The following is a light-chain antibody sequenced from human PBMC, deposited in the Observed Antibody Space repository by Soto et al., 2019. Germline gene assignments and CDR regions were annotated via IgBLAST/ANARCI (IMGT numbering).Light chain of an antibody. Sequence: EIVLTQSPGTLSLSPGERATLSCRASQSVSSSFLAWFQQKPGQAPRLLIYGAFYRATGIPDRFSGSGSGTDFTLTISRLEPEDFAVYYCQQYGSSSWTFGQGTKVDIK. J-gene: IGKJ1*01. CDR2: GAF. CDR3: QQYGSSSWT. CDR1: QSVSSSF. V-gene: IGKV3-20*01.